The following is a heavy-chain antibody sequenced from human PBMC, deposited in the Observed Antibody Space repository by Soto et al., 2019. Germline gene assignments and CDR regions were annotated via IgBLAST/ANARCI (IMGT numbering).Heavy chain of an antibody. CDR1: GGSISSSSHY. CDR3: ARQIARSWDSFDY. Sequence: SETLSLTCAVSGGSISSSSHYWGWIRQPPGKGLEWIGSIYYSGSTHYNPSLRSRVTISGDSSKNQFSLNVYSVTAADTAIYYCARQIARSWDSFDYWGQGALVTVSS. V-gene: IGHV4-39*01. D-gene: IGHD6-13*01. CDR2: IYYSGST. J-gene: IGHJ4*02.